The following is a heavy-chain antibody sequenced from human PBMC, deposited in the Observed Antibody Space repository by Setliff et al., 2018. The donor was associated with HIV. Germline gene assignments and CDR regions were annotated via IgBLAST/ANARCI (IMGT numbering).Heavy chain of an antibody. J-gene: IGHJ6*04. Sequence: ASVKVSCKASGYTFTSYAIHWVRQAPGQRLEWMGWIDAGNGNTKYSQEFQGSVTITTDTSADTAYMELSSLRFEDTAVYYCARDGGPGSGGGDYPYYYSMDGWGKGTTVTVSS. CDR3: ARDGGPGSGGGDYPYYYSMDG. V-gene: IGHV1-3*01. CDR1: GYTFTSYA. D-gene: IGHD6-19*01. CDR2: IDAGNGNT.